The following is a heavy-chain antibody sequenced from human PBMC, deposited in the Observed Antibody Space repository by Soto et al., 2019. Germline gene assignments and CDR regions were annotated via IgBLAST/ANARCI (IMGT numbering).Heavy chain of an antibody. Sequence: QVQLVESGGGVVQPGRSLRLSCAASGFTFSSYAMHWVRQAPGKGLEWVAVISYDGSNKYDADSVKGRFTISRDNSKNTLYLQMNSLRAEDTAVYYCARDRQYSSSWLDYWGQGTLVTVSS. J-gene: IGHJ4*02. D-gene: IGHD6-13*01. CDR2: ISYDGSNK. CDR3: ARDRQYSSSWLDY. V-gene: IGHV3-30-3*01. CDR1: GFTFSSYA.